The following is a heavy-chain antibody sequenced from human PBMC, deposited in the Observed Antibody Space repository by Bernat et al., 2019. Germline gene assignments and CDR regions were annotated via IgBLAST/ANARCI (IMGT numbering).Heavy chain of an antibody. CDR1: GFTFSSYA. CDR3: ARELGGSDYYDSSGYDD. D-gene: IGHD3-22*01. CDR2: ISYDGSNK. J-gene: IGHJ4*02. Sequence: QVQLVESGGGVVQPGRSLRLSCAASGFTFSSYAMHWVRQAPGKGLEWVAVISYDGSNKYYADSVKGRFTISRDNSKNTLYLQMNSLRAEDTAVYYWARELGGSDYYDSSGYDDWGQGTLVTVSS. V-gene: IGHV3-30-3*01.